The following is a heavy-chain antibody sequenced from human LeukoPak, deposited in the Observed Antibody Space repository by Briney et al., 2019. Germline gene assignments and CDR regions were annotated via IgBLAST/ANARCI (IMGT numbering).Heavy chain of an antibody. CDR2: INHSGST. CDR3: ARGRRGSGWYVSYYFDY. CDR1: GGSFSGYY. V-gene: IGHV4-34*01. J-gene: IGHJ4*02. Sequence: SETPSLTCAVYGGSFSGYYWSWIRQPPGKGLEWIGEINHSGSTNYNPSLKSRVTISVDTSKNQFSLKLSSVTAADTAVYYCARGRRGSGWYVSYYFDYWGQGTLVTVSS. D-gene: IGHD6-19*01.